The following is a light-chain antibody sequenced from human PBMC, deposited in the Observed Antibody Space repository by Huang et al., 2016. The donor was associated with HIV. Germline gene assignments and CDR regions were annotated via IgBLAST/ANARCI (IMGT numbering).Light chain of an antibody. J-gene: IGKJ4*01. V-gene: IGKV4-1*01. CDR3: QQFFTTPLT. Sequence: DIVLTQSPDSLTVSLGERATVRCKSSHSLLHSDNKTYLAWYQLKTGQSPKLLIYWSSTRESGVPDRFSGDGSGSNFTLTINNLQAEDVAIYYCQQFFTTPLTFGGGTKVEI. CDR1: HSLLHSDNKTY. CDR2: WSS.